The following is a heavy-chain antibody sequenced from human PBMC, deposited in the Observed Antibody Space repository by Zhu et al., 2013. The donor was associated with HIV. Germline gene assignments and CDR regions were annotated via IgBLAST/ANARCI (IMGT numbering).Heavy chain of an antibody. CDR2: INPNSGGT. J-gene: IGHJ6*01. D-gene: IGHD6-6*01. Sequence: QVQLVQSGAEVKKPGASVKVSCKASGYTFTGYYMHWVRQAPGQGLEWMGWINPNSGGTNYAQKFQGWVTMTRDTSISTAYMELSRLRSDDTAVYYCARDGSSSGYYYGMDVWGPKGTTGHRLL. CDR3: ARDGSSSGYYYGMDV. CDR1: GYTFTGYY. V-gene: IGHV1-2*04.